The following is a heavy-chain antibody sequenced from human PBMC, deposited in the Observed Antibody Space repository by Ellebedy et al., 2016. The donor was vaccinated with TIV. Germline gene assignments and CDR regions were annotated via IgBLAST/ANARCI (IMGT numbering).Heavy chain of an antibody. Sequence: GGSLRLSCAVSGFRFDDHALHWVRQAPGKGLEWVSGISWNSGSIGYVDSVKGRFTVSRDNAKKSLYLQMNSLRAEETDLYYCARGKIGELWVFMDVWGKGTTVTVSS. CDR2: ISWNSGSI. CDR1: GFRFDDHA. CDR3: ARGKIGELWVFMDV. D-gene: IGHD3-10*01. V-gene: IGHV3-9*01. J-gene: IGHJ6*03.